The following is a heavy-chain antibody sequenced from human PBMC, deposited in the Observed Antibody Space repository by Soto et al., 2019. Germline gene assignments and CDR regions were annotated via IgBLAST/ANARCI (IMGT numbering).Heavy chain of an antibody. V-gene: IGHV1-46*01. CDR3: ARGGHVVVVTAALDY. D-gene: IGHD2-21*02. CDR2: VNPSGGHT. Sequence: QVQLMQSGAEVKKPGGSVKVSCKASGDTFTDYYIHWVRQAPGQGLEWMGTVNPSGGHTTYAQRVLGRVTMTRDTSTSTLYMELTSLTSGDTAIYYCARGGHVVVVTAALDYWGQGTLVTVSS. J-gene: IGHJ4*02. CDR1: GDTFTDYY.